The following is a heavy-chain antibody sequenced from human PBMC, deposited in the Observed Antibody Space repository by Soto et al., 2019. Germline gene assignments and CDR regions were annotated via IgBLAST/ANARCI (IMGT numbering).Heavy chain of an antibody. CDR1: GYTFTSYG. J-gene: IGHJ6*02. CDR3: ARDNVVVVPAATTRISYYGMDV. CDR2: ISAYNGNT. D-gene: IGHD2-2*01. V-gene: IGHV1-18*04. Sequence: GASVKVSCKASGYTFTSYGISWVRQAPGQGLEWMGWISAYNGNTNYAQKLQGRVTMTTDTSTSTAYMELRSLRSDDTAVYYCARDNVVVVPAATTRISYYGMDVWGQGTTVTVSS.